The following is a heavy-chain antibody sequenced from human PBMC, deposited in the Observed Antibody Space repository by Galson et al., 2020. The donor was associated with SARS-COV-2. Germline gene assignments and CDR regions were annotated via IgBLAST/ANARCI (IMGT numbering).Heavy chain of an antibody. D-gene: IGHD2-8*01. Sequence: KIGESLKISCTASGYSFTNYWIGWVRQMPGKGLEWMGIIYPCDSDTRYSPSFQGQVTISADKSISTAYLQWSSLKASDTAMYYCERRSITTGGSTNYYYMDVWGKGTTVTVSS. CDR3: ERRSITTGGSTNYYYMDV. CDR2: IYPCDSDT. J-gene: IGHJ6*03. CDR1: GYSFTNYW. V-gene: IGHV5-51*01.